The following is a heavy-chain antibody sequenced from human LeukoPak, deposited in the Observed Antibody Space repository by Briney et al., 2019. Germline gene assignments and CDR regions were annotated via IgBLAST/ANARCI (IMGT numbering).Heavy chain of an antibody. D-gene: IGHD4-11*01. J-gene: IGHJ4*02. CDR3: AKHRAYNNAPFDH. Sequence: KFGESLKISCQGSGYSFTSYWISWVRQMPGKGLEWMGRIDPSDSYTIYSPSFQGHVTISVDKSIRTAYVQWSSLTASDTAMYYCAKHRAYNNAPFDHWGQGTLVTVSS. V-gene: IGHV5-10-1*01. CDR1: GYSFTSYW. CDR2: IDPSDSYT.